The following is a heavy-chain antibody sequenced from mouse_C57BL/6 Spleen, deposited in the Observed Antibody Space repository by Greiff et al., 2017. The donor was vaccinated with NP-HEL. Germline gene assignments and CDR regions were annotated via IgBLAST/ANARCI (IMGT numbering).Heavy chain of an antibody. Sequence: QVQLQQPGAELVKPGASVKLSCKASGYTFTSYWMQWVKQRPGQGLEWIGEIDPSDSYTNYNQKFKGKATLTVDTSSSTAYMQLSSLTSEDSAVYYCANYYGSSSAWFAYWGQGTLVTVSA. CDR2: IDPSDSYT. D-gene: IGHD1-1*01. CDR3: ANYYGSSSAWFAY. CDR1: GYTFTSYW. J-gene: IGHJ3*01. V-gene: IGHV1-50*01.